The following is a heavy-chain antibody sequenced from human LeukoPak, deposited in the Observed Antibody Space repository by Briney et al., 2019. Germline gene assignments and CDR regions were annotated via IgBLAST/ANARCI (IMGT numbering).Heavy chain of an antibody. CDR2: ISWSSGII. CDR3: ALIAVDWQQPFDY. CDR1: GFIFDDHG. Sequence: GGSLRLSCAASGFIFDDHGMHWVRQAPGKGLEWVSGISWSSGIIGYADSVKGRFTISRDNAKNSVYLQMNSLRAEDTAVYYCALIAVDWQQPFDYWGQGTLVTVSS. J-gene: IGHJ4*02. V-gene: IGHV3-9*01. D-gene: IGHD6-13*01.